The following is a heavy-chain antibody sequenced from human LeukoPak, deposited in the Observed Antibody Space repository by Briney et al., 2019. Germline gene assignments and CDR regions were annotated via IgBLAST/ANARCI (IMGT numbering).Heavy chain of an antibody. V-gene: IGHV4-59*01. CDR1: GASISSYY. CDR2: IYYSGST. CDR3: ARELGD. J-gene: IGHJ4*02. D-gene: IGHD3-16*01. Sequence: SETLSLTCTVSGASISSYYWSWIRQPPGKGLEWIGYIYYSGSTNYNPSLKSRVTISVDTSKNQFSLKLSSVTAADTAVYYCARELGDWGQGTLVTVSS.